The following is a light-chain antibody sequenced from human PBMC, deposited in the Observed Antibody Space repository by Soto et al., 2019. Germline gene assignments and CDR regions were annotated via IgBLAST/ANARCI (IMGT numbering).Light chain of an antibody. CDR2: DVS. J-gene: IGLJ2*01. V-gene: IGLV2-14*01. CDR3: SSYTGSSKGV. CDR1: SSDVGGYNY. Sequence: QSALTQPASVSGSPGQSITISCTGTSSDVGGYNYVSWYQQHPGKAPKLMIYDVSNRPSGVSNRFSGSKSGNTASLTISGLQAEDEADYYCSSYTGSSKGVFGGGTKVTVL.